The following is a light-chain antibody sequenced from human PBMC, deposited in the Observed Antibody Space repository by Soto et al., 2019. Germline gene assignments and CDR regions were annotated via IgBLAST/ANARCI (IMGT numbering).Light chain of an antibody. Sequence: DIQMTQSTSSLSASVGDRVTITCRASQSISSFLNWYQQKPGKAPNLLIYAASSLLSGVPSRFSGSGSGTDFTLTISSLQPEDFATYYCQQSYSTPRTFGQGTKVDIK. J-gene: IGKJ1*01. V-gene: IGKV1-39*01. CDR1: QSISSF. CDR2: AAS. CDR3: QQSYSTPRT.